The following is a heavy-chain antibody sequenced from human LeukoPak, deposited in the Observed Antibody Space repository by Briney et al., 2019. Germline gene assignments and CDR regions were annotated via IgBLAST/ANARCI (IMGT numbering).Heavy chain of an antibody. CDR2: ISYDGSNK. Sequence: GSLRLSCAASGFTFSGYAMHWVRQAPGKGLEWVAVISYDGSNKYYADSVKGRFTISRDNSKNTLYLQMNSLRAEDTAVYYCARDYGVDYWGQGTLVTVSS. D-gene: IGHD4-17*01. CDR3: ARDYGVDY. J-gene: IGHJ4*02. V-gene: IGHV3-30-3*01. CDR1: GFTFSGYA.